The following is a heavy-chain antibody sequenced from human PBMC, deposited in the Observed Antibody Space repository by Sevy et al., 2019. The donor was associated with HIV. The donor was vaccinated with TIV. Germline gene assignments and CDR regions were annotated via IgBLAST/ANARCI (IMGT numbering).Heavy chain of an antibody. J-gene: IGHJ4*02. V-gene: IGHV4-39*01. CDR1: GGSISGSSYY. D-gene: IGHD2-8*01. CDR3: ARRAVSGYCTNGVCYTDYFDY. Sequence: SETLSLTCTVSGGSISGSSYYWGWIRQPPGKGLEWIGSIYYSGSTYYNPSLKSRVTISVDTSKNQFSLKLSSVTAADTAVYYCARRAVSGYCTNGVCYTDYFDYWGQGTLVTVSS. CDR2: IYYSGST.